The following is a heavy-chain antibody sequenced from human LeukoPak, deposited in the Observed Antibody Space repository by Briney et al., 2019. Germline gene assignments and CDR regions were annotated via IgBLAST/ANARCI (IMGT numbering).Heavy chain of an antibody. CDR2: ISTSSSHI. J-gene: IGHJ4*02. CDR1: GFTFSFYM. CDR3: ARDDNWNDKPFDF. V-gene: IGHV3-21*01. Sequence: GGSLRLSCTASGFTFSFYMMNWVRQAPGKGLEWVSSISTSSSHIYYADSLKGRFTVSRDNAKNSLYLQMNNLRAEDTAVYYCARDDNWNDKPFDFWGPGTLVTVSS. D-gene: IGHD1-20*01.